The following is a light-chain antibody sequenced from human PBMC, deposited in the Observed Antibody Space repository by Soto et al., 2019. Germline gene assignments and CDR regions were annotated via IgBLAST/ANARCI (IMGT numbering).Light chain of an antibody. CDR2: EVS. Sequence: QSALTQPPSASRSPGQSFTISCTGTSSDVGAYKYVSWYQQYPGKAPKLMIYEVSKRPSGVPDRFSGSKSGNTASLTVSGLQAEDEADYYCTSYVGSNIWVFGGGTKLTVL. J-gene: IGLJ3*02. CDR1: SSDVGAYKY. CDR3: TSYVGSNIWV. V-gene: IGLV2-8*01.